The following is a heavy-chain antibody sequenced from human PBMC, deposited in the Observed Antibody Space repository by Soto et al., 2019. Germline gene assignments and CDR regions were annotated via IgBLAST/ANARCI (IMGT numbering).Heavy chain of an antibody. CDR3: ARDNYERSGYFDY. CDR2: ISGYNGKT. CDR1: GYTFASYG. V-gene: IGHV1-18*04. J-gene: IGHJ4*02. D-gene: IGHD3-22*01. Sequence: GASVKVSCKASGYTFASYGISWVRQAPGQGPEWMGWISGYNGKTQYAEKFQGRLTMTTDTSTSAAHMEVRSLRSDDTAVYYCARDNYERSGYFDYWGQGTLVTVSS.